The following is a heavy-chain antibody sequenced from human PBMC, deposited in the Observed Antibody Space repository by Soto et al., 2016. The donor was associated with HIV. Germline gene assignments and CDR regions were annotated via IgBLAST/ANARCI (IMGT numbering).Heavy chain of an antibody. CDR3: AKDRARWGRDGYKTPGY. CDR1: GFTFSSYA. CDR2: ISGSGGST. J-gene: IGHJ4*02. Sequence: EVQLLESGGGLVQPGGSLRLSCAASGFTFSSYAMSWVRQAPGKGLEWVSAISGSGGSTYYADSVKGRFTISRDNSKNTLYLQMNSLRAEDTAVYYCAKDRARWGRDGYKTPGYWGQGTLVTVSS. V-gene: IGHV3-23*01. D-gene: IGHD5-12*01.